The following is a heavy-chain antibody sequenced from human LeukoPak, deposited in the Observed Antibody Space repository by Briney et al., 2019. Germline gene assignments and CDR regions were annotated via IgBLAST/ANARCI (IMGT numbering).Heavy chain of an antibody. V-gene: IGHV5-51*01. CDR1: GYSFTIYW. D-gene: IGHD2-15*01. Sequence: GESLKISCKGSGYSFTIYWIGWVRQMPGKGLEWMGIIYPGDSDTRYSPSFQGQVTISGDTSISTAYLQWSSLKAPDTAMYYCARQSRCCTGGSCYVNFDYWGQGTLVTVSS. CDR3: ARQSRCCTGGSCYVNFDY. CDR2: IYPGDSDT. J-gene: IGHJ4*02.